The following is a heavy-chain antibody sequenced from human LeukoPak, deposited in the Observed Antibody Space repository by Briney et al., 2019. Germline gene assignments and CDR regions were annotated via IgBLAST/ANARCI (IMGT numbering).Heavy chain of an antibody. D-gene: IGHD5/OR15-5a*01. CDR2: ISAYNGNT. V-gene: IGHV1-18*01. Sequence: ASVKVSCKVSGYTFTSYGISWVRQAPGQGLEWMGWISAYNGNTNYAQKLQGRVTMTTDTSTSTAYMELRSLRSDDTAVYYCARGLRSPDYYYYGMDVWGQGTTVTVSS. CDR3: ARGLRSPDYYYYGMDV. CDR1: GYTFTSYG. J-gene: IGHJ6*02.